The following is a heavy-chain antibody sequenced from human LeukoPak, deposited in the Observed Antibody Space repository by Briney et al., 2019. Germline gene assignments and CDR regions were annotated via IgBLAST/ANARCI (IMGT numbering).Heavy chain of an antibody. CDR2: ISSIGDTI. V-gene: IGHV3-11*01. Sequence: GGSLRLSCAASGFTLSNYYMTWIRQAPGKGLEWLSCISSIGDTIYYADSVKGRFTVSRDNAENSLYLQMNSLRAEDTAMYYCARQGSEIDYWGQGTLVTVSS. CDR3: ARQGSEIDY. J-gene: IGHJ4*02. CDR1: GFTLSNYY.